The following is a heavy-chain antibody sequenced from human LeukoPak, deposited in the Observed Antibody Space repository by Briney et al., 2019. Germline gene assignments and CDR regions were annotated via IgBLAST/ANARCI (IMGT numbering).Heavy chain of an antibody. Sequence: SVKVSCKASGYTFTSYGISWVRQARGQRLEWIEWIVVGSGNTNYAQKFQERVTITRDMSTSTAYMELSSLRSEDTAVYYCAAGPLWPHFDYWGQGTLVTVSS. J-gene: IGHJ4*02. CDR1: GYTFTSYG. CDR2: IVVGSGNT. V-gene: IGHV1-58*02. CDR3: AAGPLWPHFDY. D-gene: IGHD3-16*01.